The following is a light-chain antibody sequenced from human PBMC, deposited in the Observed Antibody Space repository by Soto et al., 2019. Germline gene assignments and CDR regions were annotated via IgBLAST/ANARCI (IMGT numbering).Light chain of an antibody. Sequence: EIVLTQSPATLSLSPGQRATLSCRASQSVSGYLAWYQQRPGQAPRLVMYDTSNRATGIPVRFSGSGSGTDFTLTILSLAPEDFAVYYSQHRSTWPYTFGQGTKLDLK. V-gene: IGKV3-11*01. CDR1: QSVSGY. CDR2: DTS. CDR3: QHRSTWPYT. J-gene: IGKJ2*01.